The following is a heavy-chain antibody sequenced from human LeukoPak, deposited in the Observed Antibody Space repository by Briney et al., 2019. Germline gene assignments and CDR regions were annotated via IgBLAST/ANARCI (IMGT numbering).Heavy chain of an antibody. CDR3: ARSMVRGVIGSHFDY. CDR2: ISYDGSNK. D-gene: IGHD3-10*01. Sequence: GRSLRLSCAASGFTFRSYAMHSVRQAPGKGLEWVAVISYDGSNKYYADSVKGRFTISRDNSKNTLYLQMNSLRAEDTAVYYCARSMVRGVIGSHFDYWGQGTLVTVSS. V-gene: IGHV3-30-3*01. CDR1: GFTFRSYA. J-gene: IGHJ4*02.